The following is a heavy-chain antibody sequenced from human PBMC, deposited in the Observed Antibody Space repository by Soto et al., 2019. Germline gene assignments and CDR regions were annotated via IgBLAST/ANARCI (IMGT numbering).Heavy chain of an antibody. Sequence: SETLSLTCNVSGGSIGSRSYYWGWIRQPPGKGLEWIGSISYSGSTYYNPSLKSRVTISVDTSKNQFSLKLSSVTAADTAVYYRAKHDRSDGYHLTYWGPGTLVTVSS. CDR1: GGSIGSRSYY. D-gene: IGHD5-12*01. CDR3: AKHDRSDGYHLTY. V-gene: IGHV4-39*01. CDR2: ISYSGST. J-gene: IGHJ4*02.